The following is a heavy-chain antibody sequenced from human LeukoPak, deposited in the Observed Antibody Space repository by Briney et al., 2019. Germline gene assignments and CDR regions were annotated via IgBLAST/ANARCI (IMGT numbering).Heavy chain of an antibody. CDR1: GGSISSYY. CDR3: ARSRLRWFYFDY. Sequence: SETLSLTCTVSGGSISSYYWSWIRQPPGKGLEWIGYIYYSGSTNYNPSLKSRVTISVDTSKNQFSLKLSSVTAADTAVYYCARSRLRWFYFDYWGQGTLVTVSS. J-gene: IGHJ4*02. D-gene: IGHD4-23*01. CDR2: IYYSGST. V-gene: IGHV4-59*01.